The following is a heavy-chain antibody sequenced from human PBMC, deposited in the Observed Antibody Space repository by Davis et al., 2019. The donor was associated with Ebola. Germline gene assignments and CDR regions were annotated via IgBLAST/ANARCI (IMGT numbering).Heavy chain of an antibody. CDR3: ARHVRGVTTDWFDP. Sequence: ESLKISCAASGFMFSSYVMSWVRQPPGKGLEWIGEINHSGSTNYNPSLKSRVTISVDKSENHFSLKLSSVTAADTAVYYCARHVRGVTTDWFDPWGQGTLVTVSS. CDR1: GFMFSSYV. V-gene: IGHV4-34*01. D-gene: IGHD3-10*02. J-gene: IGHJ5*02. CDR2: INHSGST.